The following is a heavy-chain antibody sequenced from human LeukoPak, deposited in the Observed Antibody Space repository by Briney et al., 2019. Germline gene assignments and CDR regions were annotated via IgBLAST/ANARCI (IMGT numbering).Heavy chain of an antibody. J-gene: IGHJ4*02. V-gene: IGHV1-18*01. CDR3: ARDTSGGPYFDY. Sequence: ASVKVSCKASGYTFTSYGISWVRQAPGRGLEWVGWISAYNRDTNYAQKVQGRVTLTTDTSTTTAYMELRSLRSDDTAVYYCARDTSGGPYFDYWGQGTLVTVAS. CDR2: ISAYNRDT. D-gene: IGHD4-23*01. CDR1: GYTFTSYG.